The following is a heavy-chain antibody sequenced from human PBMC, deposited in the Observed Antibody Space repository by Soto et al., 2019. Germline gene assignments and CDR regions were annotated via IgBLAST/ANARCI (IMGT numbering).Heavy chain of an antibody. Sequence: TLSLTCTVSGGSISGSSYYWGWIRHPPGKGLEWIGSIYYSGSTYYNPSLKSRVTVSVDTSKNQLSLNLNSVTAADTAVYYCARYVTFYYDSSGYFFDHWGQGTLVTVSS. D-gene: IGHD3-22*01. CDR2: IYYSGST. V-gene: IGHV4-39*01. CDR3: ARYVTFYYDSSGYFFDH. CDR1: GGSISGSSYY. J-gene: IGHJ5*02.